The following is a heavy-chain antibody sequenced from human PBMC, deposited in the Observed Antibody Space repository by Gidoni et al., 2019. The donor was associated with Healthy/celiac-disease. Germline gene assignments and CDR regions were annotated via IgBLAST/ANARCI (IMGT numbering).Heavy chain of an antibody. Sequence: EVQLLESGGGLVQPGGSLRLSCAAYGFTFRSYAMSWVRQAPGKGLEWVSAISGSGCSTYYADSVKGRFTISRDNSKNTLYLQMNSLRAEDTAVYYCAKEALVAVAVYGMDVWGQGTTVTVSS. CDR1: GFTFRSYA. V-gene: IGHV3-23*01. J-gene: IGHJ6*02. CDR2: ISGSGCST. D-gene: IGHD6-19*01. CDR3: AKEALVAVAVYGMDV.